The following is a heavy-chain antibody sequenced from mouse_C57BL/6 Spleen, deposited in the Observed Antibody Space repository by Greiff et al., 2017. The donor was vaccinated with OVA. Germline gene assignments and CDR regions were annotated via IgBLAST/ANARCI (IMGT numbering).Heavy chain of an antibody. CDR3: AKNDYGNYLGAMDY. CDR2: IWRGGST. Sequence: VQLQQSGPGLVQPSQSLSIPCTVSGFSLTSYGVHWVRQSPGKGLEWLGVIWRGGSTDYNAAFMSRLSITKDNSKSQVFFKMNSLQADDTAIYYCAKNDYGNYLGAMDYWGQGTSVTVSS. CDR1: GFSLTSYG. D-gene: IGHD2-1*01. J-gene: IGHJ4*01. V-gene: IGHV2-5*01.